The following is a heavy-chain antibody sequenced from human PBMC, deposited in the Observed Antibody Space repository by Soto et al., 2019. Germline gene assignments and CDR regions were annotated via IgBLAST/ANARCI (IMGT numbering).Heavy chain of an antibody. CDR2: ISDDGRNE. V-gene: IGHV3-30*18. J-gene: IGHJ4*02. Sequence: GGSLRLSCEVSGFTLSSYGMHWVRQAPGKGLEWVAFISDDGRNEYHADSVKGRFSISRDNSKNTLYLQMTSLRVEDTVIYYCVKGSESSRPYYFDFWAQGTLVTVSS. D-gene: IGHD2-15*01. CDR3: VKGSESSRPYYFDF. CDR1: GFTLSSYG.